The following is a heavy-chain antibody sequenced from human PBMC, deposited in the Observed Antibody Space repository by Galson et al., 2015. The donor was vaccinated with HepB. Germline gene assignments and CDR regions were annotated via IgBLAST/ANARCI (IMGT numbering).Heavy chain of an antibody. CDR2: ISSSSSYI. CDR1: GFTFSSYS. D-gene: IGHD1-1*01. Sequence: SLRLSCAASGFTFSSYSMNWVRQAPGKGLEWVSSISSSSSYIYYADSVKGRFTISRDNAKNSLYLQMNSLRAEDTAVYYCARYSELERRYYYYGMDVWGQGTTVTVSS. V-gene: IGHV3-21*01. CDR3: ARYSELERRYYYYGMDV. J-gene: IGHJ6*02.